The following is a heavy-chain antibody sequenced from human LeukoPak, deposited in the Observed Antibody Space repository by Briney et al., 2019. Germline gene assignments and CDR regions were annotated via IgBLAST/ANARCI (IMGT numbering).Heavy chain of an antibody. Sequence: GGSLRLSCAASGFTFSNYAMNWVRQAPGKGLEWVSAISDGAGGRTYYTDSGKGRFTISRDNSKNTLYLQLNSLRAEDTAVYYCAKEDVDTSFDYWGQGTLVTVSS. V-gene: IGHV3-23*01. D-gene: IGHD5-18*01. CDR1: GFTFSNYA. CDR3: AKEDVDTSFDY. J-gene: IGHJ4*02. CDR2: ISDGAGGRT.